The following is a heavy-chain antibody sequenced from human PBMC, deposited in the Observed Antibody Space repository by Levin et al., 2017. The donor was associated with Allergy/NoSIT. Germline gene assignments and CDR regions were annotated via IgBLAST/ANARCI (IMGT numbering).Heavy chain of an antibody. D-gene: IGHD3-10*01. CDR3: TTDAYGSGSYAPLVYYYYYGMDV. CDR2: IKSKTDGGTT. V-gene: IGHV3-15*07. Sequence: GESLKISCAASGFTFSNAWMNWVRQAPGKGLEWVGRIKSKTDGGTTDYAAPVKGRFTISRDDSKNTLYLQMNSLKTEDTAVYYCTTDAYGSGSYAPLVYYYYYGMDVWGQGTTVTVSS. J-gene: IGHJ6*02. CDR1: GFTFSNAW.